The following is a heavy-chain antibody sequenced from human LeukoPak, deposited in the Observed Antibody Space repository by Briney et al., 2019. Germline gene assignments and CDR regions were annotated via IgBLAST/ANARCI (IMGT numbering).Heavy chain of an antibody. D-gene: IGHD5-18*01. CDR3: VRSGGYSYGPYFDY. CDR2: IYHSGST. V-gene: IGHV4-38-2*02. Sequence: SETLSLTCTVSGYSISSGYYWGWSRPPPGKGLEWIGSIYHSGSTYYNPSLKSRVTISVDTSKNQFSLKLSSVTAADTAVYYCVRSGGYSYGPYFDYWGQGTLVTVSS. CDR1: GYSISSGYY. J-gene: IGHJ4*02.